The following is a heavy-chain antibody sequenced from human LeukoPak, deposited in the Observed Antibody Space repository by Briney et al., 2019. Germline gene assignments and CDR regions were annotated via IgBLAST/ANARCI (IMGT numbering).Heavy chain of an antibody. J-gene: IGHJ4*02. D-gene: IGHD3-10*01. CDR3: ARDRSVTMVRGVIGY. V-gene: IGHV1-2*02. CDR2: INPNSGGT. CDR1: GYTLSSYD. Sequence: ASVKVSCKASGYTLSSYDINWVRQATGQGLEWMGWINPNSGGTNYAQKFQGRVTMTRDTSISTAYMELSRLRSDDTAVYYCARDRSVTMVRGVIGYWGQGTLVTVSS.